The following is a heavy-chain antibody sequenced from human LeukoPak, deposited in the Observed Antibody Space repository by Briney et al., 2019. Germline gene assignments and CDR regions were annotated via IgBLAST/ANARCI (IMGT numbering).Heavy chain of an antibody. CDR1: GFTFSSYG. CDR3: AKDEGYDVLTGGSVGPLDY. V-gene: IGHV3-30*18. CDR2: ISYDGSNK. J-gene: IGHJ4*02. Sequence: GGSLRLSCAASGFTFSSYGMHWVRQAPGKGLEWVAVISYDGSNKYYADSVKGRFTISRDNSKNTLYLQMNSLRAEDTAVYYCAKDEGYDVLTGGSVGPLDYWGQGTLVTVSS. D-gene: IGHD3-9*01.